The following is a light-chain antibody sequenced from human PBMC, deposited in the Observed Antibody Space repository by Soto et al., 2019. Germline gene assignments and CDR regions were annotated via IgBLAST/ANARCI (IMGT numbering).Light chain of an antibody. J-gene: IGKJ3*01. CDR1: QSINIF. CDR3: QQSHSIPVT. V-gene: IGKV1-39*01. CDR2: AAS. Sequence: DIQMTQSPSSLSASVGDRVTITCRASQSINIFLNWYQQRPGKAPKLLIYAASNLQSEVSSRFSGSGAGTVFTLTIDSLQPEDFATYYCQQSHSIPVTFGPGTKVDIK.